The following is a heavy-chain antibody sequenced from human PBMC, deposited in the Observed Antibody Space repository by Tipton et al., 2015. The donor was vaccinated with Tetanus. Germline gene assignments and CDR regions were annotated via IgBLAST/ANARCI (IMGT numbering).Heavy chain of an antibody. D-gene: IGHD3-22*01. CDR1: GFTLSNYV. Sequence: RSLRLSCAASGFTLSNYVMHWVRQAPGKGLEWVAVIWYDETKKYYVDSVQGRFTISRDTSKNTLYLQMNSLRAEDTAVYYCARDYYDSSGSVFDYWGQGTRVTVSS. CDR3: ARDYYDSSGSVFDY. V-gene: IGHV3-33*01. J-gene: IGHJ4*02. CDR2: IWYDETKK.